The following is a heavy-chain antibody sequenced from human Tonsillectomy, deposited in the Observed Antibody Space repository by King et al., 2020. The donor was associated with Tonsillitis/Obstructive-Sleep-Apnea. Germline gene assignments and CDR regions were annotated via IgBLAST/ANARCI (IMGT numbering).Heavy chain of an antibody. Sequence: VQLVESGSELKKPGASVQVSCQASGYSFTNYAMNWVRQAPGQGLEGMGCINTNTGNPTYAQGFTGRFVFSLDTSVSTAYLQISSLKAEDTAVYYCARKGTSPYYEFWSGYSMDYWGQGTLVIVSS. J-gene: IGHJ4*02. CDR2: INTNTGNP. D-gene: IGHD3-3*01. CDR3: ARKGTSPYYEFWSGYSMDY. CDR1: GYSFTNYA. V-gene: IGHV7-4-1*02.